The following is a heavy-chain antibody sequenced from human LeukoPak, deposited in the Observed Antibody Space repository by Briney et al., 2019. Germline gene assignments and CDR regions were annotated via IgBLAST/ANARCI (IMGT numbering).Heavy chain of an antibody. V-gene: IGHV4-39*07. CDR2: IYHSGST. J-gene: IGHJ5*02. D-gene: IGHD1-26*01. CDR3: AREGLLRNWFDP. Sequence: SQTLSLTCTVSGGSISSGGYYWSWIRQPPGKGLEWIRSIYHSGSTYYNPSLKSRVTISVDTSKNQFSLKLSSVTAADTAVYYCAREGLLRNWFDPWGQGTLVTVSS. CDR1: GGSISSGGYY.